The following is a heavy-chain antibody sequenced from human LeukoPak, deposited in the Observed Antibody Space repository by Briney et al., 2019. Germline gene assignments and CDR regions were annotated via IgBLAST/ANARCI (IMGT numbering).Heavy chain of an antibody. Sequence: PGGSLRLSCAASGFTFSDFWMSWVRQAPGKGLEWVANIKEDGSEKYYVDSVNGRFTISRDNAKNSVYLQMNNLRADDTAVYYCARIMNSSPDYWGQGTLVTVSS. CDR3: ARIMNSSPDY. V-gene: IGHV3-7*01. CDR2: IKEDGSEK. D-gene: IGHD6-13*01. J-gene: IGHJ4*02. CDR1: GFTFSDFW.